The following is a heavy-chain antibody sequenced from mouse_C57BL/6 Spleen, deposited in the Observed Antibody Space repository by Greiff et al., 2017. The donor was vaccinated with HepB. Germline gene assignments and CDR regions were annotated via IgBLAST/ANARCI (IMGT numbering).Heavy chain of an antibody. J-gene: IGHJ4*01. CDR3: ARDHYYGSSYAMDY. CDR1: GYSFTGYY. CDR2: INPSTGGT. Sequence: EVQLQQSGPELVKPGASVKISCKASGYSFTGYYMHWVKQSSEKSLEWIGEINPSTGGTSYNQKFKGKATLTVDKSSSTAYMQLKSLTSEDSAVYYCARDHYYGSSYAMDYWGQGTSVTVSS. V-gene: IGHV1-43*01. D-gene: IGHD1-1*01.